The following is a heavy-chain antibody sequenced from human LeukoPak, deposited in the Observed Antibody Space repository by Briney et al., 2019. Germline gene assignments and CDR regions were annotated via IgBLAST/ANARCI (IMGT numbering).Heavy chain of an antibody. D-gene: IGHD3-10*01. CDR1: GFTFSDYY. J-gene: IGHJ4*02. Sequence: PGGSLRLSCAASGFTFSDYYMSWIRQAPGKGLEWVSYISSSSDYTDYADSVKGRFTISRDNAKNSLYLQMNSLRADDTAVYYCAKDYSMVRGVLPYFDYWGQGTLVTVSS. V-gene: IGHV3-11*05. CDR2: ISSSSDYT. CDR3: AKDYSMVRGVLPYFDY.